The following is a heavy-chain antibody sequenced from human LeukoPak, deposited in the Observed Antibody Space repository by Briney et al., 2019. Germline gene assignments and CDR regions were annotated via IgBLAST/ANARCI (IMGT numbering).Heavy chain of an antibody. V-gene: IGHV4-59*11. CDR1: GVSISSHY. Sequence: PSETLSLTCSVSGVSISSHYWSWIRQPPGKGLEWIGYIYYSGRTKYNPSLKSRVTISADTSKNQLSLKLSSVTAADTAVYYCVRDGDYSFDDWGLGILVTVSS. D-gene: IGHD7-27*01. CDR3: VRDGDYSFDD. J-gene: IGHJ4*02. CDR2: IYYSGRT.